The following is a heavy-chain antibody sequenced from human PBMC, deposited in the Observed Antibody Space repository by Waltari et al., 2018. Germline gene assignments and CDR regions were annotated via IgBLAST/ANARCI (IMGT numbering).Heavy chain of an antibody. V-gene: IGHV3-53*01. J-gene: IGHJ2*01. CDR3: ARDVTGYYYFDL. Sequence: EVQLVESGGGLIQPGGSLRLSCAASGFTVSSNYMSWVRQAPGKGLELVSVINSGGDTHYADSVKGRFTISRDSSKNTVYLQMSTLRAEDTALYYCARDVTGYYYFDLWGRGTLVTVSS. CDR2: INSGGDT. CDR1: GFTVSSNY.